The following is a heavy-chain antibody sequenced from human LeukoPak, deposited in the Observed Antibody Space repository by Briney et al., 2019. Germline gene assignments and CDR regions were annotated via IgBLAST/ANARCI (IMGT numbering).Heavy chain of an antibody. Sequence: ASVKVSCKASGYTFTGYYMHWVRQAPGQGLEWMGWINPNSGGTNYAQKFQGWVTMTRDTSISTAYMELSRLRSDDTAVYYCARVANWGSPYYFDYWGQGTLVTVSS. D-gene: IGHD7-27*01. CDR3: ARVANWGSPYYFDY. V-gene: IGHV1-2*04. CDR1: GYTFTGYY. CDR2: INPNSGGT. J-gene: IGHJ4*02.